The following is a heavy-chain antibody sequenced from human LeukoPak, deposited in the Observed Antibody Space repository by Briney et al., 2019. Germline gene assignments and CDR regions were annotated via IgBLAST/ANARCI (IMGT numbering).Heavy chain of an antibody. J-gene: IGHJ5*02. CDR2: INPKNGGA. D-gene: IGHD1-26*01. CDR3: TRGSFWESPVNWFDP. CDR1: GYTFIGHY. Sequence: ASVKVSCTTSGYTFIGHYIHWVRQAPGQGLEWMGWINPKNGGANYAPSFQGRVTMTRDRSITTVYMEVSSLTSDDTAVYYCTRGSFWESPVNWFDPWGQGTLVIVSS. V-gene: IGHV1-2*02.